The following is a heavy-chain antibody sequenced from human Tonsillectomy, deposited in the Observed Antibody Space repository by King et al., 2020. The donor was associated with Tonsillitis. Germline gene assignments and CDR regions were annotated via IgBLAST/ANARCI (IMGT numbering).Heavy chain of an antibody. CDR3: ARYRRSGSDAFDI. V-gene: IGHV3-21*01. D-gene: IGHD7-27*01. Sequence: QLVQSVGGLVKPGGSPRLSCAASGFTFSSYSMNWVRQAPGKGLEWVSSISSSSSYIYYADSVKGRFTISRDNAKNSLFLQMHSLRAEDTAVYNCARYRRSGSDAFDIWGQGTMVTVSS. J-gene: IGHJ3*02. CDR1: GFTFSSYS. CDR2: ISSSSSYI.